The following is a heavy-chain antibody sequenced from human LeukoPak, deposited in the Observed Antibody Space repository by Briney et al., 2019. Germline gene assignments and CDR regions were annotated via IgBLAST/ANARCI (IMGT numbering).Heavy chain of an antibody. D-gene: IGHD6-13*01. CDR1: GFTFSSYG. CDR3: AGRELRSSSWCSGAFDI. CDR2: IWYDGSNK. J-gene: IGHJ3*02. V-gene: IGHV3-33*01. Sequence: PGGSLRLSCAASGFTFSSYGMHWVRQAPGKGLEWVAVIWYDGSNKYYADSVKGRFTISRDNSKNTLYLQMNSLRAEDTAVYYCAGRELRSSSWCSGAFDIWGQGTMVTVSS.